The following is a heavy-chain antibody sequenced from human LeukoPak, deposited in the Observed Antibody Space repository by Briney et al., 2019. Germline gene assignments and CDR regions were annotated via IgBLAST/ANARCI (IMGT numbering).Heavy chain of an antibody. V-gene: IGHV6-1*01. D-gene: IGHD6-19*01. Sequence: SQTLSLTCAISGDSVSINSAAWTWIRHSPSRGLEWLGRTYYRSNWYDDFAVSVKSRITINPDTSKNQFSLQLKSMTPEDTAVYYCARERVAGDGCLDYWGQGTLVTVSS. CDR3: ARERVAGDGCLDY. CDR1: GDSVSINSAA. J-gene: IGHJ4*02. CDR2: TYYRSNWYD.